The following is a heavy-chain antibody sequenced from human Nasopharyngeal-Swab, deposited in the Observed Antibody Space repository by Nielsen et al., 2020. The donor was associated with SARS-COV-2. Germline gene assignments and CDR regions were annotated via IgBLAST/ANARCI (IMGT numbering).Heavy chain of an antibody. Sequence: VRQAPGKGLEWVANIKEDGSEKNYVDSVKGRFTISRDNAKNSLYLQMNSLRADDTAVYYCARDTYCSGGSCYGYGMAVWGQGTTVPSP. V-gene: IGHV3-7*01. J-gene: IGHJ6*02. CDR3: ARDTYCSGGSCYGYGMAV. CDR2: IKEDGSEK. D-gene: IGHD2-15*01.